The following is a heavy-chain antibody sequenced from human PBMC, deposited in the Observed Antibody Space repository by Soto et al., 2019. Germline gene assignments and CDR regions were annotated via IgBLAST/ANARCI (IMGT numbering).Heavy chain of an antibody. CDR3: AKPHGGEWGFDY. V-gene: IGHV3-23*01. CDR2: ISGSGGST. CDR1: GFTFSSYA. D-gene: IGHD3-16*01. J-gene: IGHJ4*02. Sequence: GGSLRLSCAASGFTFSSYAMSWVRQAPGKGLEWVSAISGSGGSTYYADSVKGRFTISRDNSKNTLYLQMNSLRAEDTAGYYCAKPHGGEWGFDYWGQGTLVTVSS.